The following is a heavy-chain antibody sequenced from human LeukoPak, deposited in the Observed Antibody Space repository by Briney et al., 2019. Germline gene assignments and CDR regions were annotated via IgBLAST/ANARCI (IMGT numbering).Heavy chain of an antibody. CDR2: INSDGSRT. CDR3: ARVSTGSTYGQFDF. J-gene: IGHJ4*02. D-gene: IGHD5-18*01. V-gene: IGHV3-74*01. CDR1: GFTFSDYW. Sequence: GGSLRLSCTASGFTFSDYWMHWVRHAPGKGLVWVSRINSDGSRTNYADCVKGRFTISRDNAKNTLFLQMNSLTAEDAAVYYGARVSTGSTYGQFDFWGQGALVTVSS.